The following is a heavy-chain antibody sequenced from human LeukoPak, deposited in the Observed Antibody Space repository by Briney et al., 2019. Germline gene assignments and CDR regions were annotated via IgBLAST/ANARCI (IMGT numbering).Heavy chain of an antibody. CDR1: GGSISSDY. CDR2: IHYSGST. CDR3: ATLRGSSSAVFDY. D-gene: IGHD2-2*01. V-gene: IGHV4-59*08. Sequence: SETLSLTCTVSGGSISSDYWSWIRQPPGKGLEWIGYIHYSGSTNYNPSLKSRVTISVDTSKTQFSLKLSSVTAAGTAVYYCATLRGSSSAVFDYWGRGTLVTVSS. J-gene: IGHJ4*02.